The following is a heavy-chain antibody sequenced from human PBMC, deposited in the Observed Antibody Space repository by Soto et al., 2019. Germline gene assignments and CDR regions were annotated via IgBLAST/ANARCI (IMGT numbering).Heavy chain of an antibody. Sequence: QLQLQESGPGLVKPSETLSLTCTVSGGFISSSNCYWGWIRQPPGKGLEWIGSIYHSGSTYYNPSLKRRVTISVDTSKNQFSLTVNAVTAADTAVYYCARPVGVEQQLVHDAFDLWGQGTMVAVSS. CDR3: ARPVGVEQQLVHDAFDL. CDR2: IYHSGST. J-gene: IGHJ3*01. V-gene: IGHV4-39*01. D-gene: IGHD6-13*01. CDR1: GGFISSSNCY.